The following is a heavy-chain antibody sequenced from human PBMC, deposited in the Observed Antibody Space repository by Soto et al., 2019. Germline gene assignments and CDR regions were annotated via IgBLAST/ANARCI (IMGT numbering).Heavy chain of an antibody. CDR2: INPSGGST. Sequence: GSVEVSCKASGYTFTSYYMDWVRQAPGQGLEWMGIINPSGGSTSYAQKFQGRVTMTRDTSTSTVYMELSSLRSEDTAVYYCARVGTSITMIVVPIDDAFDIWG. CDR1: GYTFTSYY. CDR3: ARVGTSITMIVVPIDDAFDI. V-gene: IGHV1-46*01. J-gene: IGHJ3*02. D-gene: IGHD3-22*01.